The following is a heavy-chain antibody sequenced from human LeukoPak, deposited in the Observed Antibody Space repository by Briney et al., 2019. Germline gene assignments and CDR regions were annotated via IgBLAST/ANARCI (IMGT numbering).Heavy chain of an antibody. V-gene: IGHV3-11*01. J-gene: IGHJ4*02. CDR1: GSTFSDYY. D-gene: IGHD6-19*01. CDR2: IDSSGSPI. CDR3: ATSLAVAAYYFDY. Sequence: GGSLRLSCAASGSTFSDYYMSWIRQAPGKGLEWVSYIDSSGSPIYYTDSVKGRFTISRDNAKKSLYLQMNSLRPEDTAVYYCATSLAVAAYYFDYWGQGTLVTVSS.